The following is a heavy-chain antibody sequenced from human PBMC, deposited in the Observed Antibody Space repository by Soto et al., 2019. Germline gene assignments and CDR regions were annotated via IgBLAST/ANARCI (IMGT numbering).Heavy chain of an antibody. D-gene: IGHD3-9*01. J-gene: IGHJ4*02. Sequence: EVQLVESGGGLVQPGGSLRLSCAASGFTFSSYEMNWVRQAPGKGLEWVSYISSSVGSIYYADSVKGRFTISRDNAKNSLYLQMNSLRAEDTAVYYCARAPFLTGYLDYWGQGTLVTVSS. CDR1: GFTFSSYE. CDR3: ARAPFLTGYLDY. CDR2: ISSSVGSI. V-gene: IGHV3-48*03.